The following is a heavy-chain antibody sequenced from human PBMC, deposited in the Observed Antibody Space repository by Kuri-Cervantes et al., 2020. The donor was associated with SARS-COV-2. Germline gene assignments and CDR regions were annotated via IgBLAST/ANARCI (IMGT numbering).Heavy chain of an antibody. D-gene: IGHD6-19*01. Sequence: GGSLRLSCEASGFIFSDYAIDWVRQAPGKGLEWVAIISYDGRNTKFADSVKGRFTISRDNSKNVVYLQMNSLRIEDTAEYFCARDPWGVDISGWKRPFDYWGQGTLVTVSS. J-gene: IGHJ4*02. CDR3: ARDPWGVDISGWKRPFDY. V-gene: IGHV3-30*14. CDR2: ISYDGRNT. CDR1: GFIFSDYA.